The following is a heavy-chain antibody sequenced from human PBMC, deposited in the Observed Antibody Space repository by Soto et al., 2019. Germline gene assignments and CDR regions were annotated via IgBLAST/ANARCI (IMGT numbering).Heavy chain of an antibody. V-gene: IGHV1-2*02. CDR2: SNENSGVT. D-gene: IGHD3-16*01. CDR3: ARSLMRSESRMDV. J-gene: IGHJ6*02. Sequence: QVQLVQSGAEVKKPGASVKVSCKASGYTFSDYYLHWVRQAPGQGLEWMGWSNENSGVTNFAQKFQGRVTMTRDTSIDTAYMDLNRLRSDYTAVYFCARSLMRSESRMDVWGQGTTVTVSS. CDR1: GYTFSDYY.